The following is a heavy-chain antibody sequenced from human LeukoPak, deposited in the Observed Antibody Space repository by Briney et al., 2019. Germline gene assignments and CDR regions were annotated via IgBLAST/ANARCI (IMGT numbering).Heavy chain of an antibody. CDR2: IKQDGSEN. J-gene: IGHJ4*02. CDR1: GSTFSSYS. Sequence: GGSLRLSCAASGSTFSSYSMSWVRQAPGKGLEWVANIKQDGSENYYVDSVKGRFTISRDNAKNSLYLQMNSLRAEDTAVYYCARERLCSSTSCYYYFDYWGQGTLVTVSS. CDR3: ARERLCSSTSCYYYFDY. D-gene: IGHD2-2*01. V-gene: IGHV3-7*01.